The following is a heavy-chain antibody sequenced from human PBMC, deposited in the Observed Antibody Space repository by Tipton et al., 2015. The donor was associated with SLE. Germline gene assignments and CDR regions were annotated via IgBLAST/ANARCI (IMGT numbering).Heavy chain of an antibody. D-gene: IGHD1-26*01. CDR2: LYNSGTT. J-gene: IGHJ5*02. CDR1: GASINSNY. V-gene: IGHV4-4*08. Sequence: TLSLTCTVSGASINSNYWTWVRQPPGKGLEWIGYLYNSGTTKYNPSLQSRVTISVDTPKNQFSLKLNSVTAADTAVYYCVGRKGYFPHSFDPWGQGTLVTVSS. CDR3: VGRKGYFPHSFDP.